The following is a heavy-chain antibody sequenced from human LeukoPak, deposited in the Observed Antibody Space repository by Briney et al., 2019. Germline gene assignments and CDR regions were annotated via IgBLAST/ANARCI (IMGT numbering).Heavy chain of an antibody. CDR1: GFTFSSYS. CDR3: ARENGGGQPAFDY. CDR2: ISSSSSYI. V-gene: IGHV3-21*01. Sequence: PGGSLRLSCAASGFTFSSYSMNWVRQAPGKGLEWVSSISSSSSYIYYADSVKGRFTISRDNAKNSLYLQMNSLRAEDTAVYYCARENGGGQPAFDYWGQGTLVTVSS. D-gene: IGHD2-8*01. J-gene: IGHJ4*02.